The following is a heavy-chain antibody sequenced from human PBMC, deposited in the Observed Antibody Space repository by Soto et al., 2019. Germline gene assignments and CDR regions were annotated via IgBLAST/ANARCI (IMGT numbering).Heavy chain of an antibody. CDR2: ISYDGSNK. V-gene: IGHV3-30-3*01. CDR3: ATVRGYRQDFDAFDI. Sequence: QVQLVESGGGVVQPGRSLRLSCAASGFSLSNYAMHWVRQAPGKGLEWVAVISYDGSNKYYADSVKGRFTISRDNSKNTLYLQMNNLRTEDTAVYYCATVRGYRQDFDAFDIWGQGTMVTVSS. CDR1: GFSLSNYA. J-gene: IGHJ3*02. D-gene: IGHD3-16*02.